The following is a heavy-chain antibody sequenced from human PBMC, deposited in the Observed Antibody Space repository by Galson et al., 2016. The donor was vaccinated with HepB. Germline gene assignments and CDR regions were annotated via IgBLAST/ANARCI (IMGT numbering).Heavy chain of an antibody. V-gene: IGHV3-23*01. Sequence: LRLSCAASGFTFSSYAMSWVRQAPGKGLEWVSTISGSGGGTKYADSVKGRFTISRDNSKKTLYLQISGLRAEDTAVYFCASSYNDFWSGFYGYFDYWGQGTLVTVSS. CDR1: GFTFSSYA. CDR3: ASSYNDFWSGFYGYFDY. D-gene: IGHD3-3*01. J-gene: IGHJ4*02. CDR2: ISGSGGGT.